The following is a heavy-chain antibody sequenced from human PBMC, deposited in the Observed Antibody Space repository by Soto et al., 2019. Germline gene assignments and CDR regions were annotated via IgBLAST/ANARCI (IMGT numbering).Heavy chain of an antibody. J-gene: IGHJ6*02. D-gene: IGHD4-17*01. CDR3: AKDYGDWTGLYYYGMDV. CDR2: IWYNGSNK. CDR1: GFTFSSYG. V-gene: IGHV3-33*06. Sequence: QVQLVESGGGVVQPGRSLRVSCAASGFTFSSYGMHWVRQAPGKGLEWVAVIWYNGSNKKYADSVKGRFTISRDNSENTLYLQMNSLRAEDTAVYYCAKDYGDWTGLYYYGMDVWGQGTTVTVSS.